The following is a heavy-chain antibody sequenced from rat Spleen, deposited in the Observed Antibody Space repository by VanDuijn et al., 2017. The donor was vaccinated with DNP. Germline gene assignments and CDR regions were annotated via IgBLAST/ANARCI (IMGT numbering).Heavy chain of an antibody. Sequence: EVQLVESGGGLVQPGRSLKLSCAASGFTFSAYYLAWVRQAPAKGLEWVAYIGSAAYAPYYGDSVRGRFTISRDNAKSTLYLQMDSLRSEDTATYYCAYGGYWGQGVMVTVSS. CDR1: GFTFSAYY. CDR2: IGSAAYAP. CDR3: AYGGY. J-gene: IGHJ2*01. V-gene: IGHV5-25*01. D-gene: IGHD1-11*01.